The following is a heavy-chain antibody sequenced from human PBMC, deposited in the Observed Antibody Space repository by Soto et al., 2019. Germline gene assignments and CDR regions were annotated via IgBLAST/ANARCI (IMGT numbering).Heavy chain of an antibody. CDR2: ISGSGGST. Sequence: EVQLLESGGGLVQPGGSLRLSCAASGFTFSSYAMSWVRQAPGKGLEWVSAISGSGGSTYYADSVKGRFPISRDNSXXALYLQMNSLRAEDTAVYYCAKEGEYSSGWDNFDYWGQGTLVTVSS. CDR1: GFTFSSYA. D-gene: IGHD6-19*01. J-gene: IGHJ4*02. CDR3: AKEGEYSSGWDNFDY. V-gene: IGHV3-23*01.